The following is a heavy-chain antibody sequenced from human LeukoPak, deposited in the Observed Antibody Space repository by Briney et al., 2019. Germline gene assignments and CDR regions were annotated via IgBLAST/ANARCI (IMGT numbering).Heavy chain of an antibody. CDR1: GYTFTSYY. J-gene: IGHJ3*02. CDR3: ARQTHLPRAFDI. Sequence: GASVTVSCKASGYTFTSYYMHWVRQAPGQGLEWMGIINPSGGSTSCAQKFQGRVTMTRDTSTSTVYMELSSLRSEDTAVYYCARQTHLPRAFDIWGQGTMVTVSS. V-gene: IGHV1-46*01. CDR2: INPSGGST.